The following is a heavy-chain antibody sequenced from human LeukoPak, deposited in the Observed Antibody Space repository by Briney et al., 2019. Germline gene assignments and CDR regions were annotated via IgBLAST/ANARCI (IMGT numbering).Heavy chain of an antibody. V-gene: IGHV4-34*01. Sequence: TSETLSLTCAVSGVSFNDYYWSWVRQTPGKGLEWIGEINHSGYTNDSPSLKSRVTISIDTSRKQFSLNLRSVTVADTGIYYCTRMTTGRDYWGQGTLVTVSS. CDR2: INHSGYT. D-gene: IGHD4-17*01. CDR3: TRMTTGRDY. J-gene: IGHJ4*02. CDR1: GVSFNDYY.